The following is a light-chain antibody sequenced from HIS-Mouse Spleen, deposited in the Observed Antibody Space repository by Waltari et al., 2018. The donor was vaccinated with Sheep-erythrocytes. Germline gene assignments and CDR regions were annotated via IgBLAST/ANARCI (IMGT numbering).Light chain of an antibody. CDR3: QAWDSSTVV. Sequence: SYELTQPPSVSVSPVQTASITCSGKKLGDKYPCWSQQKPGQSPVLVIYQDSKRPSGIPERFSGSNSGNTATLTISGTQAMDEADYYCQAWDSSTVVFGGGTKLTVL. CDR1: KLGDKY. V-gene: IGLV3-1*01. CDR2: QDS. J-gene: IGLJ2*01.